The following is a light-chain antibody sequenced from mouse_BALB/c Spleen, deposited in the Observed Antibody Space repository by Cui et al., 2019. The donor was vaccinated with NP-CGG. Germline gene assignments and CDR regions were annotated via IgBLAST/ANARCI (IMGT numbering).Light chain of an antibody. V-gene: IGLV1*01. CDR2: GTN. Sequence: QAVVTQESVLTTPPGETVTRTCRPTTGAVTTSNYANWVQEKPDHLFTGLIGGTNNRAPSVPARFSGSLIGDKAALTITGAQTEDEAIYFCALWYSNHWVFGGGTKLTVL. J-gene: IGLJ1*01. CDR1: TGAVTTSNY. CDR3: ALWYSNHWV.